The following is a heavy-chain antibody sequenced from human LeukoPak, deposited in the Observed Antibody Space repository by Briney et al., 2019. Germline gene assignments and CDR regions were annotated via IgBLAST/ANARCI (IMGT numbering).Heavy chain of an antibody. J-gene: IGHJ6*02. CDR3: TRHGGGSAYHYYGLAV. CDR2: IYYSGST. V-gene: IGHV4-59*08. CDR1: GGSIDTYY. D-gene: IGHD2-15*01. Sequence: SETLSLTCTVSGGSIDTYYWSWIRQPPGKGLEWIGYIYYSGSTNYNPSVKSRVTISVHTSKNQFSLQLTSVTAADTAVYYCTRHGGGSAYHYYGLAVWGHGTTVTVSS.